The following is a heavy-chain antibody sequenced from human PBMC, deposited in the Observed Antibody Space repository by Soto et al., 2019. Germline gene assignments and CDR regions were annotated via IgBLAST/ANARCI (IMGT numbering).Heavy chain of an antibody. CDR3: ARGTMVRGVTYYYYYGMDV. CDR1: GYTFTSYA. V-gene: IGHV1-3*01. CDR2: INAGNGNT. D-gene: IGHD3-10*01. J-gene: IGHJ6*02. Sequence: ASVKVSCKASGYTFTSYAMHWVRQAPGQRLEWMGWINAGNGNTKYSQKFQGRVTITRDTSASTVYMELSSLRSEDTAVYYCARGTMVRGVTYYYYYGMDVWGQGTTVTAP.